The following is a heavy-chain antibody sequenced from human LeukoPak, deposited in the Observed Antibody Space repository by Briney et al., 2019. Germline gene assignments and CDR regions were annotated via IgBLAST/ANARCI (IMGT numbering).Heavy chain of an antibody. CDR2: IYDSGST. CDR3: ARDCSGGSCYGAFDI. Sequence: SETLSLTCAVYGGSFSGYYWSWIRQPPGKGLEWIGYIYDSGSTYYNPSLKSRITISVDTSENRFSLKLSSVTATDTAVYYCARDCSGGSCYGAFDIWGQGTMVTVSS. CDR1: GGSFSGYY. J-gene: IGHJ3*02. D-gene: IGHD2-15*01. V-gene: IGHV4-30-4*01.